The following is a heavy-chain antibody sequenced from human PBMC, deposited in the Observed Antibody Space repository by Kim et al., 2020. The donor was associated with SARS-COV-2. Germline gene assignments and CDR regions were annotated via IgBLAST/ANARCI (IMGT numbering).Heavy chain of an antibody. Sequence: ASVKVSCKASGYTFTSYYMHWVRQAPGQGLEWMGIINPSGGSTSYAQKFQGRVTMTRDTSTSTVYMELSSLRSEDTAVYYCARDRTQGYSYGSHEFDYWGQGTLVTVSS. J-gene: IGHJ4*02. D-gene: IGHD5-18*01. CDR2: INPSGGST. CDR1: GYTFTSYY. V-gene: IGHV1-46*01. CDR3: ARDRTQGYSYGSHEFDY.